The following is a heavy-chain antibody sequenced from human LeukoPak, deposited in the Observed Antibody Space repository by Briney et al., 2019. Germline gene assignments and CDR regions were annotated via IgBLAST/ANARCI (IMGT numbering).Heavy chain of an antibody. D-gene: IGHD4-17*01. CDR2: IRNSGNT. Sequence: PSETLSLTCTVSGGSFSSSSHFWGWLRQPPGRGLEWIGSIRNSGNTYYSPSLQSRVTISVDTSKNQFSLKLSSVTAADTAIYYRVSHVYGEYGPGDYWGQGILVTVSS. V-gene: IGHV4-39*01. CDR3: VSHVYGEYGPGDY. CDR1: GGSFSSSSHF. J-gene: IGHJ4*02.